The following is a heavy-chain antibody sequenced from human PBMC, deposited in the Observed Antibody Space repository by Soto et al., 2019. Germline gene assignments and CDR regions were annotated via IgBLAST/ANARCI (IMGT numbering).Heavy chain of an antibody. J-gene: IGHJ4*02. CDR2: ISSTTNYI. CDR1: GFTFTRYS. Sequence: VGSLRLSCAASGFTFTRYSMNWVRQAPGTGLEWVSSISSTTNYIYYGDSMKGRFTISRDNAKNSLYLEMNSLRAEDTAVYYCARESEDLTSNFDYWGQGTLVTVSS. V-gene: IGHV3-21*06. CDR3: ARESEDLTSNFDY.